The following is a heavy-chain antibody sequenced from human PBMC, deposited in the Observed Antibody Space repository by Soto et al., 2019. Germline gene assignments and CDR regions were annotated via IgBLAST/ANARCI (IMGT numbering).Heavy chain of an antibody. J-gene: IGHJ4*02. D-gene: IGHD6-19*01. V-gene: IGHV3-33*01. CDR3: VREISAGWSFDY. CDR2: IWYDGSSK. Sequence: QVQLVESGGGVVQPGRSLRLSCAASGFTFSSYGMHWLRQARGKGLEWVAVIWYDGSSKYYADSVKGRFTISRDNSKNTLYRQMNSLRAEDTAVYYCVREISAGWSFDYWGQGTLVTVSS. CDR1: GFTFSSYG.